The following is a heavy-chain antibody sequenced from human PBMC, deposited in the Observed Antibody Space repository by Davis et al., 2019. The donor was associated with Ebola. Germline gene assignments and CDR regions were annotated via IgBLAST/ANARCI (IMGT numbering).Heavy chain of an antibody. Sequence: GESLKISCAASGFTFSSYGMHWVRQAPGKGLEWVAVISYDGSNKYYADSVKGRFTISRDNSKNTLYLQMNSRRAEDTAVYYCARDMGRDIVVVPAAGLDYWGQGTLVTVSS. D-gene: IGHD2-2*01. V-gene: IGHV3-30*03. CDR1: GFTFSSYG. CDR3: ARDMGRDIVVVPAAGLDY. CDR2: ISYDGSNK. J-gene: IGHJ4*02.